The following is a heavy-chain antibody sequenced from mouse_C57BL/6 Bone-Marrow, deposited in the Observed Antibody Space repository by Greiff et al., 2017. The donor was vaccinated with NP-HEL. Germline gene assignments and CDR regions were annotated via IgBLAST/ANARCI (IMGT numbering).Heavy chain of an antibody. CDR1: GYTFTDYY. CDR3: ARPYYDYDVWFAY. J-gene: IGHJ3*01. V-gene: IGHV1-26*01. CDR2: INPNNGGT. Sequence: VQLQQSGPELVKPGASVKISCKASGYTFTDYYMNWVKQSPGKSLEWIGDINPNNGGTSYNQKFKGKATLTVDKSSSTAYMELRSLTAEDSAVYYCARPYYDYDVWFAYWGQGTLVTVSA. D-gene: IGHD2-4*01.